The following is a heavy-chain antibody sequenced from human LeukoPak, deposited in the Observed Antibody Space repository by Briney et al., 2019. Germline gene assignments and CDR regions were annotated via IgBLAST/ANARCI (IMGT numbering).Heavy chain of an antibody. Sequence: ASVKVSCKVSGYTLTELSMHWVRQAPGKGLEWMGGFDPEDGETIYAQKFQGRVTMTEDTSTDTAYMELSSLRSEDTAVYYCATDKPGIAAAGTDYWGQGTLVTLSS. D-gene: IGHD6-13*01. CDR1: GYTLTELS. V-gene: IGHV1-24*01. CDR3: ATDKPGIAAAGTDY. CDR2: FDPEDGET. J-gene: IGHJ4*02.